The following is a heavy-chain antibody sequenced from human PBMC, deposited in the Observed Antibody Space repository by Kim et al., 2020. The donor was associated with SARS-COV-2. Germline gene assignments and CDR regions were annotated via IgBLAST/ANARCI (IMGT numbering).Heavy chain of an antibody. CDR1: GYTFTSYG. V-gene: IGHV1-18*04. CDR3: ARGGNSFFLDY. J-gene: IGHJ4*02. CDR2: INTYNDNT. D-gene: IGHD2-21*02. Sequence: ASVKVSCEASGYTFTSYGISWVRQAPGQGLEWMGWINTYNDNTHYAQNLQGRVTMTTDTSTSTAYMELRSLTSDDTAVYYCARGGNSFFLDYWGQGTLVTVSS.